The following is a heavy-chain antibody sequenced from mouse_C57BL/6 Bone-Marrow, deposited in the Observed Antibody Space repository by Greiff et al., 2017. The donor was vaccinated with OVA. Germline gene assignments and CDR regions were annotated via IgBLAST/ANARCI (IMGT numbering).Heavy chain of an antibody. CDR1: GYTFTEYT. D-gene: IGHD6-1*01. CDR2: FYPGSGST. J-gene: IGHJ3*01. CDR3: ARDEGRREGFLAFGY. Sequence: QVQLQQSGAELVKPGASVKLSCKASGYTFTEYTIHWVKQRPGQGLEWIGWFYPGSGSTKYNEKFKDKATLTADRSSSTAYMELSRLTSEDSAVYFGARDEGRREGFLAFGYWGQGTLVTVSA. V-gene: IGHV1-62-2*01.